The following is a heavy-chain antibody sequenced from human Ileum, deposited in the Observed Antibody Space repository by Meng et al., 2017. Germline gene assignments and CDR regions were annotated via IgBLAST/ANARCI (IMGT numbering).Heavy chain of an antibody. Sequence: GGFLRLSCSASGFTFSNYAMGWARQAPGKGLEWVSGMSGSGRWTQYAESVKGRFTISRDNSKNTLYVQMNDLRAEDTAVYYCAKDTLIDSAEYGRFDYWGQGTLVTVSS. CDR3: AKDTLIDSAEYGRFDY. CDR2: MSGSGRWT. D-gene: IGHD3-16*01. V-gene: IGHV3-23*01. J-gene: IGHJ4*02. CDR1: GFTFSNYA.